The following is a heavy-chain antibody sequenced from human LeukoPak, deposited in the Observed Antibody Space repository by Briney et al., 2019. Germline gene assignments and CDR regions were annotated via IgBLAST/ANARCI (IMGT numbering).Heavy chain of an antibody. V-gene: IGHV3-23*01. Sequence: GASLRLSCAASGLTFSSYAMSWVRQAPGKGLEWVSAISGSGGSTYYADSVKGRFTISRDNSKNTPYLQMNSLRAEDTAVYYCAKWVATTYFDYWGQGTLVTVSS. CDR3: AKWVATTYFDY. J-gene: IGHJ4*02. CDR1: GLTFSSYA. CDR2: ISGSGGST. D-gene: IGHD5-12*01.